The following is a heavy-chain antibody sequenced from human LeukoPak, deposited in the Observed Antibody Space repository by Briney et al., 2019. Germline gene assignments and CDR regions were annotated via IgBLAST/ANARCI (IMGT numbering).Heavy chain of an antibody. J-gene: IGHJ5*02. CDR1: GGSISSSSYY. CDR2: IYTSGST. D-gene: IGHD5-12*01. Sequence: SETLSLTCTVSGGSISSSSYYWGWIRQPPGKGLEWIGRIYTSGSTNYNPSLKSRVTMSVDTSKNQFSLKLSSVTAADAAVYYCARDLGYSGFDWAPWGQGTLVTVSS. CDR3: ARDLGYSGFDWAP. V-gene: IGHV4-39*07.